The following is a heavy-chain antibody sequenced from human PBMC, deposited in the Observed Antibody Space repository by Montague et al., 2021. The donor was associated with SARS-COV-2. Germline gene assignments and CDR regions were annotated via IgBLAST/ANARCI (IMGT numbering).Heavy chain of an antibody. CDR3: AICDPFCAFDI. Sequence: SLRLSCAASGFTFSSYDMNWVRQAPGKGLEWVSYISPSGRTIYYADSVKGRFTISIDNAKNSLSLQMNSLRGDDTAVYYCAICDPFCAFDIWGQGTTVTVSS. D-gene: IGHD2-2*01. J-gene: IGHJ3*02. CDR1: GFTFSSYD. CDR2: ISPSGRTI. V-gene: IGHV3-48*03.